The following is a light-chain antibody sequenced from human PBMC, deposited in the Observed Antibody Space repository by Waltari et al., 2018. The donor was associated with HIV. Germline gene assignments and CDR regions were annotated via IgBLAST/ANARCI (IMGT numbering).Light chain of an antibody. CDR1: SRDVGSYNL. V-gene: IGLV2-23*02. CDR2: EVS. Sequence: QSALTQPASVPGSPGQSITIPCTGTSRDVGSYNLVSWYQQYPGKAPKLMIYEVSMRPSGVSNRFSGSKSGNTASLTISGLQAEDEADYYCCSYAATSTFVFGTGTKVTVL. CDR3: CSYAATSTFV. J-gene: IGLJ1*01.